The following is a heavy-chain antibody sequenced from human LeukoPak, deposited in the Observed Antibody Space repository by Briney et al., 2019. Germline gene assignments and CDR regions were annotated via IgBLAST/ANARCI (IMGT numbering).Heavy chain of an antibody. Sequence: GGSLRLSCAGSGFSFSTYGMSWVRQAPGKGLEWVSAISGSGVNTYYADSVKGRFTISRDNSKNTLYLQMNSLRAEDTAVYYCAKPYSPRGVAYFDYWGQGTLVKVSS. CDR3: AKPYSPRGVAYFDY. CDR1: GFSFSTYG. D-gene: IGHD3-10*01. CDR2: ISGSGVNT. J-gene: IGHJ4*02. V-gene: IGHV3-23*01.